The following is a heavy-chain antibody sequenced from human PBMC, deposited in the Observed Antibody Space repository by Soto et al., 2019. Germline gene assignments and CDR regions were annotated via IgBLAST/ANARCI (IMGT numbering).Heavy chain of an antibody. Sequence: QVQLQESGPGLVKPSQTLSLTCTVSGGSISSGGYYWSWIRQHPGKGLEWIGYIYYSGSTYYNPSLKSRVTISVDTSKNQFSMKLSSVTAADTAVYYCARERPHYGSGSYTVESLDYWGQGTLVTVSS. V-gene: IGHV4-31*03. D-gene: IGHD3-10*01. CDR3: ARERPHYGSGSYTVESLDY. J-gene: IGHJ4*02. CDR1: GGSISSGGYY. CDR2: IYYSGST.